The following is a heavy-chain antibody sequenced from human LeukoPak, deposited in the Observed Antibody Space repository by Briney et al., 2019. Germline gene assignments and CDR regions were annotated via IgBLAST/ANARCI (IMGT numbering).Heavy chain of an antibody. V-gene: IGHV1-18*01. J-gene: IGHJ3*02. D-gene: IGHD6-13*01. Sequence: ASVKVSCKASGYTFTSYGISWVRQAPGQGLEWMGWISAYNGNTNYAQKLQGRVTMTTDTSTSTAYIELRSLRSDDTAVYYCARAAAKKKDAFDIWGQGTMVTVSS. CDR1: GYTFTSYG. CDR2: ISAYNGNT. CDR3: ARAAAKKKDAFDI.